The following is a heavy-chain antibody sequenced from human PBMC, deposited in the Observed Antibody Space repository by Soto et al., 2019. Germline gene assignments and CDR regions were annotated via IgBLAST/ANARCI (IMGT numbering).Heavy chain of an antibody. J-gene: IGHJ6*02. Sequence: ASVKVSCKASGYTFTGYYMHWVRQAPGQGLEWMGWINPNSGGTNYAQKFQGWVTMTRDTSISTAYMELSRLRSDDTAVYYCARSITMVRGVAKTYYYYYYGMDVWGQGTTVTVSS. D-gene: IGHD3-10*01. V-gene: IGHV1-2*04. CDR3: ARSITMVRGVAKTYYYYYYGMDV. CDR1: GYTFTGYY. CDR2: INPNSGGT.